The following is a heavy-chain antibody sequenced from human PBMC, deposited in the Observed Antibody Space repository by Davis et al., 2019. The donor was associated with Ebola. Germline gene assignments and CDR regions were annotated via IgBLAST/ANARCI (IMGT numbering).Heavy chain of an antibody. CDR1: GFIVSDKY. J-gene: IGHJ2*01. V-gene: IGHV3-53*01. CDR2: IYRDERT. D-gene: IGHD4-17*01. Sequence: GESLKTPCAASGFIVSDKYMSWVRQAPGKGLEWVSVIYRDERTYYADSVKGRFTVSRDNSENMLYLQMSTLRAEDTAVYYCARHVNGDFWYFDLWGRGTRVTVSS. CDR3: ARHVNGDFWYFDL.